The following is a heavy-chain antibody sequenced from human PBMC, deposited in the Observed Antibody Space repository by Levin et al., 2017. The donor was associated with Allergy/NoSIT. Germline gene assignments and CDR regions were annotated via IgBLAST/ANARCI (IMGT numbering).Heavy chain of an antibody. CDR3: ARHTALLWFEELVFDS. CDR1: GGSFITSSYF. D-gene: IGHD3-10*01. CDR2: IYYSGTT. V-gene: IGHV4-39*01. Sequence: ESLKISCTVSGGSFITSSYFWAWIRQPPGKGLEWLGSIYYSGTTYYNPSLKSRLTISIDPSTNQFSLKLRSVTAADTAVYYCARHTALLWFEELVFDSWGQGNLVAVSS. J-gene: IGHJ4*02.